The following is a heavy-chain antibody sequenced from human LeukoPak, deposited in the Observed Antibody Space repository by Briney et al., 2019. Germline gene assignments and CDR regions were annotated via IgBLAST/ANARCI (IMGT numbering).Heavy chain of an antibody. V-gene: IGHV1-58*01. CDR2: IVVGSGNT. J-gene: IGHJ3*02. CDR3: AAFMYCSSTSCYTEDAFDI. D-gene: IGHD2-2*02. CDR1: GFTFTSSA. Sequence: EASVKVSCKASGFTFTSSAVQWVRQARGQRLEWIGWIVVGSGNTNYAQKFQERVTITRDMSTSTAYMELSSLRSEDTAVYYCAAFMYCSSTSCYTEDAFDIWGQGTMVTVSS.